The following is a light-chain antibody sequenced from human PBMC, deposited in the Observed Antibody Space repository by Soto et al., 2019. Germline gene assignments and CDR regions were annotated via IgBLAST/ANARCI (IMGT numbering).Light chain of an antibody. CDR1: NSDIGGYNY. V-gene: IGLV2-14*01. Sequence: QSALTQPASVSGSPGQSITISCTGTNSDIGGYNYVSWYQQHPGKAPKLMIYEVANRPSGVSSRFSGSKSGNTASLTISGLQAEDEADYYCSSYATNTVLFGGGTQLTVL. J-gene: IGLJ3*02. CDR2: EVA. CDR3: SSYATNTVL.